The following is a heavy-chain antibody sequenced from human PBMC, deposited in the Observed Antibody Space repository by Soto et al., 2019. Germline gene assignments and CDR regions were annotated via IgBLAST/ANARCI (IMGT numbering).Heavy chain of an antibody. Sequence: ASVKVSCKASGYTFTSYYMHWVRQAPGQGLEWMGIINPSGGSTSYAQKFQGRVTMTRDTSTSTVYMELSSLRSEDTAVYYRARSIDYYDSSGYDWFDPWGQGTLVTVSS. D-gene: IGHD3-22*01. CDR2: INPSGGST. CDR1: GYTFTSYY. J-gene: IGHJ5*02. V-gene: IGHV1-46*01. CDR3: ARSIDYYDSSGYDWFDP.